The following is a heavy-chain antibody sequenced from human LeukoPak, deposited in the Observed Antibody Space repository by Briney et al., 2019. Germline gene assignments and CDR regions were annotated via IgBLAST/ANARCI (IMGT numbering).Heavy chain of an antibody. CDR2: ISSNGGST. D-gene: IGHD1-26*01. Sequence: GGSLRLSCAASGFTFSSYAMHWVRQAPGKGLEYVSAISSNGGSTYYANSVKGRFTISRDSSKNTLYLQMGSLRAEDMAVYYCARVRGSYSYYFDYWGQGTLVTVSS. CDR3: ARVRGSYSYYFDY. V-gene: IGHV3-64*01. CDR1: GFTFSSYA. J-gene: IGHJ4*02.